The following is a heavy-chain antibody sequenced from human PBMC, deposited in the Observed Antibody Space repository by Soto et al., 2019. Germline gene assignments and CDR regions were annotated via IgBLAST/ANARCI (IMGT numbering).Heavy chain of an antibody. Sequence: QLQLVQSGAEVKKPGSSVKVSCKASGGTFSSYAISWVRQAPGQGLEWMGGIIPIFGTANYAQKFQGRVTINVDESTSTASRELSSLISEDTDVSYFARGRLWSSYGDGYYYCYIMFVWGQGNTVTVSS. D-gene: IGHD6-6*01. CDR2: IIPIFGTA. J-gene: IGHJ6*02. V-gene: IGHV1-69*01. CDR1: GGTFSSYA. CDR3: ARGRLWSSYGDGYYYCYIMFV.